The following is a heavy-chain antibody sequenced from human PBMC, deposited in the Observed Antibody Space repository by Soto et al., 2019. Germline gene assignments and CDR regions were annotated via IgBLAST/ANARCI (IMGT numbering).Heavy chain of an antibody. D-gene: IGHD3-10*01. CDR3: AKRDSGSGRSPPLINY. CDR2: VGGGGENT. J-gene: IGHJ4*02. CDR1: GFAFSSYS. Sequence: GGSLRLSCAASGFAFSSYSMNWVRQAPGKGLEWVATVGGGGENTFYADSVKGRFTISRDDSQNTLYLRMNSLRAEDTAVYFCAKRDSGSGRSPPLINYWGQGTLVTVSS. V-gene: IGHV3-23*01.